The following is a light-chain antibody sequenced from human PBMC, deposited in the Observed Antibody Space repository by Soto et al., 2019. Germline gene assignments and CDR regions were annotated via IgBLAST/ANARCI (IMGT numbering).Light chain of an antibody. CDR2: GAS. CDR1: QSVSSN. Sequence: IVMPQSPSTLSVSPVERAALCCRASQSVSSNLAWYQQKPGQAPRLLIYGASTRATGIPARFSGSGSGTEFTLTISSLQSEDFAVYYCQQYNNWPRTFGQGTKVDIK. J-gene: IGKJ1*01. CDR3: QQYNNWPRT. V-gene: IGKV3-15*01.